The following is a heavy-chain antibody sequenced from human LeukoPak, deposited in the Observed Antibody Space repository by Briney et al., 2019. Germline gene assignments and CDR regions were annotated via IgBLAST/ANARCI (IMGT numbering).Heavy chain of an antibody. CDR2: IGSSGGGI. CDR3: AKVVAGNIDYYFDY. V-gene: IGHV3-23*01. J-gene: IGHJ4*02. D-gene: IGHD2-21*01. CDR1: GFTFSTYT. Sequence: PGGSLRLSCAASGFTFSTYTMYWVRHPPGKRLEWVSIIGSSGGGIHYADSVKGRFTISRDNSKNTVYLQMRNLRVEHTAVYYCAKVVAGNIDYYFDYWGQGILVAVSS.